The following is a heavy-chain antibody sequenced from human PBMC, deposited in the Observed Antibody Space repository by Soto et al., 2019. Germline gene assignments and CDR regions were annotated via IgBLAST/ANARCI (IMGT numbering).Heavy chain of an antibody. Sequence: SETLSLTCTVSGGSISSSSYYWGWIRQPPGKGLEWIGDIYYGGSTYYNPSLKSRVTVSVDTSKNQFSLKLSSVTAADTAVYYCARHSRTVTSGYLNWFDPWGQGTQVTVSS. CDR2: IYYGGST. V-gene: IGHV4-39*01. CDR3: ARHSRTVTSGYLNWFDP. CDR1: GGSISSSSYY. J-gene: IGHJ5*02. D-gene: IGHD3-3*01.